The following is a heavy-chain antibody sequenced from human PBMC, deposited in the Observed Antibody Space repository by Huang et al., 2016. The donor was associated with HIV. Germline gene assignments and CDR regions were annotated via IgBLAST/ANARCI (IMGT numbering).Heavy chain of an antibody. J-gene: IGHJ4*02. D-gene: IGHD2-21*01. CDR2: CSGYSGFT. V-gene: IGHV1-18*01. CDR3: ARVPSDLYSDY. Sequence: QVQLVQSGPEVKKPGASVKVSCKASGYTFSIYGISWVRQAPGQGPGWIGWCSGYSGFTETSQKFQGRVTMTTDTSASTAYMDLRSLTADDTAVYYCARVPSDLYSDYWGQGTLVTVSS. CDR1: GYTFSIYG.